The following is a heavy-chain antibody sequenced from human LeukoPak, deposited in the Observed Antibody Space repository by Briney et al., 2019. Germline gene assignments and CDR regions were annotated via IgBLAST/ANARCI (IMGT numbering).Heavy chain of an antibody. V-gene: IGHV3-23*01. D-gene: IGHD2-15*01. CDR2: ISGSGGST. CDR3: AKGRLGYCSGGSCYGALY. J-gene: IGHJ4*02. CDR1: GFTFSSYA. Sequence: PGGTLRLSCAASGFTFSSYAMSWVRQAPGKGLEWVSAISGSGGSTYYADSVKGRFTISRDNSKNTLYLQMNSLRAEDTAVYYCAKGRLGYCSGGSCYGALYWGQGTLVTVSS.